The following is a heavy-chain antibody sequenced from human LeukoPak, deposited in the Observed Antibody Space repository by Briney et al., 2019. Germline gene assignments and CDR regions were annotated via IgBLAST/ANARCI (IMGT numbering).Heavy chain of an antibody. Sequence: SETLSLTCTVSGGSLSSGGYYWSWIRQPPGKGLEWIGYIYHSGSTYYNPSLKSRVTISVDRSKNRFSLKLSSVTAADTAVYYCASAIRLLEWSTDYWGQGTLVTVSS. D-gene: IGHD3-3*01. CDR1: GGSLSSGGYY. V-gene: IGHV4-30-2*01. CDR2: IYHSGST. J-gene: IGHJ4*02. CDR3: ASAIRLLEWSTDY.